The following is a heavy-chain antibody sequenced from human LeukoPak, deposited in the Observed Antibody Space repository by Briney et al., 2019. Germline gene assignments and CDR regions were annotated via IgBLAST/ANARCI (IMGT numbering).Heavy chain of an antibody. D-gene: IGHD2-15*01. Sequence: SVKVSCKASGYTFTGYYMHWVRQAPGQGLEWMGGIIPIFGTANYAQKFQGRVTITADESTSTAYMELSSLRSEDTAVYYCARDRYCSGGSCYSDDYWGQGTLVTVSS. CDR3: ARDRYCSGGSCYSDDY. CDR2: IIPIFGTA. CDR1: GYTFTGYY. V-gene: IGHV1-69*13. J-gene: IGHJ4*02.